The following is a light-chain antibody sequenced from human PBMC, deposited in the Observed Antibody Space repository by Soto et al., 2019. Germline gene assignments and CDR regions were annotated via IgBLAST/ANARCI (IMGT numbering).Light chain of an antibody. Sequence: QSALTQPRSVSGSPGQSVTISCTGTSSDVGGYNYVSWYQQHPGKAPKLMIYDVSKRPSGVPDRFSGSKSGNTASLTISGLQAEDEADDYCCSDAGSDTDVFGTGTKLTVL. CDR2: DVS. CDR1: SSDVGGYNY. V-gene: IGLV2-11*01. J-gene: IGLJ1*01. CDR3: CSDAGSDTDV.